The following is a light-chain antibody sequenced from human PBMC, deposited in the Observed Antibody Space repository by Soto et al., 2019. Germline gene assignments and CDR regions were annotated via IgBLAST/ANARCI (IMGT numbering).Light chain of an antibody. Sequence: DIQMTQSPSSLSASVGDRVTITCRASQGISIYLAWYQQKPGKVPELLIYDASTLQSGVPSRFRGSGSGTDFTLTISGLQPEDVATYYRQKYNGAPLTFGGGTKVES. CDR3: QKYNGAPLT. CDR1: QGISIY. V-gene: IGKV1-27*01. CDR2: DAS. J-gene: IGKJ4*01.